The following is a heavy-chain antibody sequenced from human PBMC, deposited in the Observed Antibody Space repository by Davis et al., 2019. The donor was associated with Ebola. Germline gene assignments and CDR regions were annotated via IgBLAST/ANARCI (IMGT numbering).Heavy chain of an antibody. V-gene: IGHV5-51*01. CDR1: GYKFSDYW. Sequence: GESLKISCKASGYKFSDYWIGWVRQAPGKGLEWMGIIFPGHSDTRYSPSFQGQVTMSADKSISTAYLQWSSLKASDTAIYYCARRGRYCNGGTCYYFDYWGQGTLVTVSS. CDR3: ARRGRYCNGGTCYYFDY. CDR2: IFPGHSDT. D-gene: IGHD2-15*01. J-gene: IGHJ4*02.